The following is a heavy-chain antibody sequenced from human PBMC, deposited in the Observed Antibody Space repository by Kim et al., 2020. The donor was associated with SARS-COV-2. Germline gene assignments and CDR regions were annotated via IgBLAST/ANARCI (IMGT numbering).Heavy chain of an antibody. D-gene: IGHD6-19*01. V-gene: IGHV1-69*04. Sequence: SVKVSCKASGGTFSSYTISWVRQAPGQGLEWMGRIIPILGIANYAQNFQGRVTITADKSTSTAYMGLSSLRSEDTAVYYCARDRGGPSSGWFWFDPWGQGTLVTVSS. CDR3: ARDRGGPSSGWFWFDP. J-gene: IGHJ5*02. CDR2: IIPILGIA. CDR1: GGTFSSYT.